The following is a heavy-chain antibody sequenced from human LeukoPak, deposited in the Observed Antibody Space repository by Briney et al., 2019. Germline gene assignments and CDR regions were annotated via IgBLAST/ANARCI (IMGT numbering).Heavy chain of an antibody. CDR3: AGRHCSDGACYFAGADPFDY. J-gene: IGHJ4*02. CDR2: IKKDGSER. Sequence: GGSLRLSCAVSGFPFSSYWMSWVRQAPGKGLEWVANIKKDGSERYYMDSVKGRFTVSRDNAKNSVYLQMNSLRVEDTAVYFCAGRHCSDGACYFAGADPFDYWGQGTLVTVSS. V-gene: IGHV3-7*01. CDR1: GFPFSSYW. D-gene: IGHD2-15*01.